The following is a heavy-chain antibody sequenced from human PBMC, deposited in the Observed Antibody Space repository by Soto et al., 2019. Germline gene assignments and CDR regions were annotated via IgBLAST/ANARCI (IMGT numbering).Heavy chain of an antibody. V-gene: IGHV4-34*01. D-gene: IGHD6-25*01. CDR2: INHRGST. J-gene: IGHJ4*02. CDR3: ARGSSARYY. Sequence: SETLSLTCAVYGVSFSCYYWSWIRQPPGKGLEWIGEINHRGSTKYTPSLTSRVTISVDTSKNPFSPKLRHVNAPDTAVYYCARGSSARYYWGQGTLVTVSS. CDR1: GVSFSCYY.